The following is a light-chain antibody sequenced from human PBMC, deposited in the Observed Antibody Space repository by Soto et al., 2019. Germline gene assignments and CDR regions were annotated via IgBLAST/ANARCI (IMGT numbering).Light chain of an antibody. V-gene: IGKV1-27*01. CDR3: QKYTSAPWT. CDR2: AAS. CDR1: QGIANY. J-gene: IGKJ1*01. Sequence: DIQMTQSPSSLSASVGDRVTITCRASQGIANYLAWYQQKPGEVPQLLIYAASKLQSGVPSRFSGSGSGTDFTLTISSLQPEDAATYYCQKYTSAPWTFGQGTKVEIK.